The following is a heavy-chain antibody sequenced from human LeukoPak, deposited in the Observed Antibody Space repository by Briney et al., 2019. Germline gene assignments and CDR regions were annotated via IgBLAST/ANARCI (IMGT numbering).Heavy chain of an antibody. V-gene: IGHV3-74*01. CDR1: GFTFSSHW. Sequence: TGGSLRLSCAASGFTFSSHWMHWVRQGPGKGLVWVSRINNDGTNTTYADSVRGRFTISRDNAKSTLYLQMNSLRAEDTAVYYCAKDKWIGTYLHYYYGVDVWGQGTTVTVSS. CDR2: INNDGTNT. J-gene: IGHJ6*02. CDR3: AKDKWIGTYLHYYYGVDV. D-gene: IGHD3-10*01.